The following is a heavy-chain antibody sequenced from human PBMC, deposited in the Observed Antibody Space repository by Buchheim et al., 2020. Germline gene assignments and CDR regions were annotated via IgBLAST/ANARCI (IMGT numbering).Heavy chain of an antibody. Sequence: QVQLVESGGGVVQPGRSLRLSCAASGFTFSSYAMHWVRQAPGKGLEWVAVISYDGSNKYYADSVKGRFTISRDNSKNKLYLQMNSLRAEDTAVYYCARDLLYSLNYWGQGTL. CDR1: GFTFSSYA. J-gene: IGHJ4*02. CDR2: ISYDGSNK. D-gene: IGHD5-18*01. CDR3: ARDLLYSLNY. V-gene: IGHV3-30*04.